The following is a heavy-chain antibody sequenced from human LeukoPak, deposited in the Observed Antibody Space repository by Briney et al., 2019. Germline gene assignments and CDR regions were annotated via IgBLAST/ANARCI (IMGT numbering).Heavy chain of an antibody. CDR2: IYYSGST. D-gene: IGHD2-15*01. CDR1: GGSISSYY. J-gene: IGHJ4*02. V-gene: IGHV4-59*01. CDR3: ARTTRGYCSGGSCYHLDY. Sequence: SETLSLTCTVSGGSISSYYWSWIRQPPGKGLEWIGYIYYSGSTNYNPSLKSRVTISVDTSKNQFSLKLSSVTAADTAVYYCARTTRGYCSGGSCYHLDYWGQGTLVTVSS.